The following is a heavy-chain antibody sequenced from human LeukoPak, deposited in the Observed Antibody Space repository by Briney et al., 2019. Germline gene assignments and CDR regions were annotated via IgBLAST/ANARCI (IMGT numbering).Heavy chain of an antibody. D-gene: IGHD5-24*01. Sequence: GGSLRLSCAASGFTVSSNYMSWVRQAPGKGLEWVSVIYSGGSTYYADSVKGRFTISRDNSKNTLYLQMNSLRAEDTAVYYCARCSGYNGYYFDYWGQGTLVTVSS. CDR3: ARCSGYNGYYFDY. J-gene: IGHJ4*02. CDR2: IYSGGST. CDR1: GFTVSSNY. V-gene: IGHV3-53*01.